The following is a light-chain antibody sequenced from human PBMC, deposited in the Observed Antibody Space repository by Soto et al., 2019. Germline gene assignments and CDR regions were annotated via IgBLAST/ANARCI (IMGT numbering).Light chain of an antibody. V-gene: IGKV1-27*01. J-gene: IGKJ5*01. CDR1: QGISNY. CDR3: QKYDSAPLT. CDR2: VAS. Sequence: DSQMTQSPSSLSASVGDRVTTTCRTSQGISNYLAWYQQKPGKVPKLLIYVASTLQSGVPSRFSGSGSGTDFTLTISSLQPEDVATYYCQKYDSAPLTFGQGTRLEIK.